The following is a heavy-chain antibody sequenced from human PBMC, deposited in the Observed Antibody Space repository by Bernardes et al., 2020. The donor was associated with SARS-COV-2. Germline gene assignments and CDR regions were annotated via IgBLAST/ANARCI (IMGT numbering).Heavy chain of an antibody. D-gene: IGHD4-4*01. CDR3: ARVDFSNLYYFDY. CDR2: VYNGDNT. CDR1: GFTVSGSY. J-gene: IGHJ4*02. V-gene: IGHV3-53*01. Sequence: GGSLRLSCAVSGFTVSGSYMSWVRQAPGKGLEWVSVVYNGDNTYYADSVKGRFTISRNNSNNTLYLQMNSLRAEDTAVYYCARVDFSNLYYFDYWGQGTPVTVSS.